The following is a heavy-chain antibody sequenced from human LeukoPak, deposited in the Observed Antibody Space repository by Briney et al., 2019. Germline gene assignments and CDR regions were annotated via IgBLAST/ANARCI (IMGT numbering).Heavy chain of an antibody. J-gene: IGHJ6*03. D-gene: IGHD3-3*01. CDR2: ISAYNGNT. CDR3: ARAIPQHYDFWSGYTNSCYMDV. V-gene: IGHV1-18*01. Sequence: ASVTVSCKASGYTFTSYGISWVRQAPGQGLEWMGWISAYNGNTNYAQKLQGRVTMTTDTSTSTAYMELRSLRSDDTAVYYCARAIPQHYDFWSGYTNSCYMDVWGKGTTVTVSS. CDR1: GYTFTSYG.